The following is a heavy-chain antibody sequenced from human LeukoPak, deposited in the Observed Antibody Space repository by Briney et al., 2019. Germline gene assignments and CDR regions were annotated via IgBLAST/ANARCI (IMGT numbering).Heavy chain of an antibody. V-gene: IGHV3-23*01. J-gene: IGHJ3*02. CDR3: AKAGQWLDTDAFDI. Sequence: GGSLRLSCGGSGITFSSYAMSWVRQAPGKGLEWVSAISGSGGSTYYADSVKGRFTISRDNSKNTLYLQMNSLRAEDTAVYYCAKAGQWLDTDAFDIWGQGTMVTVSS. CDR1: GITFSSYA. CDR2: ISGSGGST. D-gene: IGHD6-19*01.